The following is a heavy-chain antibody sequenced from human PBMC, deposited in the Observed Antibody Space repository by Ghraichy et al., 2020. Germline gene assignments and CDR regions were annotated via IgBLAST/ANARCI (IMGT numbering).Heavy chain of an antibody. V-gene: IGHV4-59*01. J-gene: IGHJ4*02. CDR3: ARGLQWVVRN. CDR2: IYNSGST. CDR1: GGSISRYY. Sequence: SETLSLTCTVSGGSISRYYWSWIRQPPGKGLEWIGYIYNSGSTNYNPSLKSRATISVDTSKNQFSLKLSSVTAADTAVYYCARGLQWVVRNWDQGTLATVSS. D-gene: IGHD6-19*01.